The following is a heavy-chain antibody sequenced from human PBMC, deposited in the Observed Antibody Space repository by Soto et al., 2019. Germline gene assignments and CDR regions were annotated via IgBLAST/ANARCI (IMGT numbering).Heavy chain of an antibody. CDR3: ARQIYDSDTGPNFQYYFDS. V-gene: IGHV5-10-1*01. J-gene: IGHJ4*02. D-gene: IGHD3-22*01. CDR1: GYSFAGYW. CDR2: IDPSDSQT. Sequence: GESLKSSCKGSGYSFAGYWITWVRQKPGKGLEWMGRIDPSDSQTYYSPSFRGHVTISVTKSITTVFLQWSSLRASDTAMYYCARQIYDSDTGPNFQYYFDSWGQGTPVTVSP.